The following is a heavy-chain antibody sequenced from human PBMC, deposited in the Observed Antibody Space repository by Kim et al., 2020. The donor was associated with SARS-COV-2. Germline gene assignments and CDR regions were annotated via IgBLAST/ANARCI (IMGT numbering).Heavy chain of an antibody. CDR2: ISGSGGSP. CDR3: AKEPASYYYDSSGYYYLY. D-gene: IGHD3-22*01. Sequence: GGSLRLSCAASGFTFSSYAMSWVRQAPGKGLEWVSAISGSGGSPYYADSVKGRFTISRDNSKNTLYLQMNSLRAEDTAVYYCAKEPASYYYDSSGYYYLYWGQGTLVTVSS. V-gene: IGHV3-23*01. CDR1: GFTFSSYA. J-gene: IGHJ4*02.